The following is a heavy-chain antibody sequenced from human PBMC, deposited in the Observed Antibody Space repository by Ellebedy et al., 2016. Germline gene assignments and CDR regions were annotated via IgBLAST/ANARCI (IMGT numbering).Heavy chain of an antibody. J-gene: IGHJ3*01. Sequence: GSLRLSCAASGFTFSSYSMDWIRRPPGKGLEWIGYVLHTGTTNYNPSLKSRVTMSVDTSKSQISLRLTSVTAADTAVYYCAKWNVDWYAFDVWGQGTMVTVSS. CDR2: VLHTGTT. CDR1: GFTFSSYS. D-gene: IGHD1-1*01. CDR3: AKWNVDWYAFDV. V-gene: IGHV4-59*12.